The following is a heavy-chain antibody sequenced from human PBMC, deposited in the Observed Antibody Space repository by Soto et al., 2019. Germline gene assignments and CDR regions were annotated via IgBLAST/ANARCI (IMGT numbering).Heavy chain of an antibody. CDR2: ISWNSGSI. CDR1: GFTFDDYA. J-gene: IGHJ5*02. CDR3: ATQTYLSWFDP. Sequence: EVQLVESGGGLVQPGRSLRLSCAASGFTFDDYAMHWVRQAPGKGLEWVSGISWNSGSIGYADSVKGRFTISRDNAKNSLYLQMNSLRAEDTALYYCATQTYLSWFDPWGQGTLVTVSS. V-gene: IGHV3-9*01.